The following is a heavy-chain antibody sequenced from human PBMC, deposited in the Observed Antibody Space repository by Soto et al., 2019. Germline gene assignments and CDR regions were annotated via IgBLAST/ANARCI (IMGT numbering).Heavy chain of an antibody. CDR2: ITPILDTA. D-gene: IGHD2-21*01. CDR1: GGTFSSNA. CDR3: ARATTGPSRRSVYYSSGPDG. V-gene: IGHV1-69*06. J-gene: IGHJ6*01. Sequence: QVQLVQSGTEVKKPGSSVKVSCKASGGTFSSNAITWVRQAPGQGLEWMGGITPILDTAKYAQNFQGRVTITSDNTTSTAFMEVVSLRSEDTAVYYCARATTGPSRRSVYYSSGPDGWGQGTTVTVSS.